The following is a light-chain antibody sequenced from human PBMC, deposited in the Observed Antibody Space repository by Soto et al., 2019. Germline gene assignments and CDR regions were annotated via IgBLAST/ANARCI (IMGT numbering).Light chain of an antibody. J-gene: IGKJ1*01. CDR2: DAS. CDR3: QQYNGYSTWT. CDR1: QNINRW. Sequence: DIPLTQSPSTLSASVGDRVTLACRASQNINRWLAWYQQKPGKAPKVLIWDASSLHSGVPSRFSGSGSGTEFTLTINSLQPDDFATYYCQQYNGYSTWTFGQGTKVEIK. V-gene: IGKV1-5*01.